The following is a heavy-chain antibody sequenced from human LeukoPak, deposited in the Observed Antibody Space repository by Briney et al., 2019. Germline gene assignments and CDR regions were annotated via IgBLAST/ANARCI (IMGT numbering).Heavy chain of an antibody. Sequence: PGGSLRLSCAASGFTLSGYWIHWVRQAPGEGLVWVSRIDPDGITTNYADSVKGRFTTSRDNARNTLYLQMNSLTAEDTALYYCTRVQAGRSGLMDVWGRGTTVTVSS. CDR1: GFTLSGYW. D-gene: IGHD2-8*02. V-gene: IGHV3-74*01. CDR3: TRVQAGRSGLMDV. CDR2: IDPDGITT. J-gene: IGHJ6*02.